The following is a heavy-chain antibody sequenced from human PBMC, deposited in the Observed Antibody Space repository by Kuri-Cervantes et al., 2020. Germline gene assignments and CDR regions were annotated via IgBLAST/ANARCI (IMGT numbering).Heavy chain of an antibody. D-gene: IGHD3-10*01. CDR2: ISSDGSSK. Sequence: GESLKISFPAPGFTFSSYAMHWVRQAPGKGLEWVAFISSDGSSKYYADSVKGRFTISRDNSKNTLYLQMNSLRAEDTAVYYCAKNGLLWFGGSAFDIWGQGTMVTVSS. J-gene: IGHJ3*02. V-gene: IGHV3-30*18. CDR3: AKNGLLWFGGSAFDI. CDR1: GFTFSSYA.